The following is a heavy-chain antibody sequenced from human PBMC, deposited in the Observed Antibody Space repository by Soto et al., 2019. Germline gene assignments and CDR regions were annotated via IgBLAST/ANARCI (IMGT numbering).Heavy chain of an antibody. D-gene: IGHD3-9*01. V-gene: IGHV1-46*03. CDR3: AREGLRGLRYFDWLPYPPRDYYYMDV. CDR2: INPSGGST. J-gene: IGHJ6*03. Sequence: ASVKVSCKASGYTFTSYYMHWVRQAPGQGLEWMGIINPSGGSTSYAQKFQGRVTMTRDTSTSTVYMELSSLRSEDTAVYYCAREGLRGLRYFDWLPYPPRDYYYMDVWGKGTTVTVSS. CDR1: GYTFTSYY.